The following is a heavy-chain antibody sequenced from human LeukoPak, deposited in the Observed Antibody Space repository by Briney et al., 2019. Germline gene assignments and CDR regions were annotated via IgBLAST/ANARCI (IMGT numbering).Heavy chain of an antibody. CDR3: ARGAYYDILTGYYSSYYFDY. V-gene: IGHV3-23*01. D-gene: IGHD3-9*01. Sequence: PGGSLRLSCAASGFTFSSYVMGWVRQAPGKGLEWVSAISGSGTTTYYADAVKGRFTISRDNSGNTLYLQMHSLGAEDTAVYYCARGAYYDILTGYYSSYYFDYWGQGTLVTVSS. J-gene: IGHJ4*02. CDR1: GFTFSSYV. CDR2: ISGSGTTT.